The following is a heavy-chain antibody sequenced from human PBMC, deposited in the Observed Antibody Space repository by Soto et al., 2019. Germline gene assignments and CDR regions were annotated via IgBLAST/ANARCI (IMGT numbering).Heavy chain of an antibody. Sequence: QVQLVESGGGVVQPGRSLRLSCAASGFTFSSYGMHWVRQAPGKGLEWVAVIWYDGSNKYYADSVKGRFTISRDNSKNTLYLQMNSLRAEDTAVYYCARAWMLTWFDPWGQGTLSPSPQ. CDR2: IWYDGSNK. CDR3: ARAWMLTWFDP. D-gene: IGHD2-8*01. J-gene: IGHJ5*02. CDR1: GFTFSSYG. V-gene: IGHV3-33*01.